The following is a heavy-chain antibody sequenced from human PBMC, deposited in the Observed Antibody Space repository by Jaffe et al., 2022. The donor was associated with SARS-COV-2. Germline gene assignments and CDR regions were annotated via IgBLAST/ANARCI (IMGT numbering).Heavy chain of an antibody. CDR3: ARDGGGSYYRGRFDP. CDR2: IYVSGST. J-gene: IGHJ5*02. CDR1: GGSISSGSYY. V-gene: IGHV4-61*02. Sequence: QVQLQESGPGLVKPSQTLSLTCTVSGGSISSGSYYWSWIRQPAGKGLEWIGRIYVSGSTNYNPSLKRRVTISVDTSKNQFSLKLSSVTAADTAVYYCARDGGGSYYRGRFDPWGQGTLVTVSS. D-gene: IGHD1-26*01.